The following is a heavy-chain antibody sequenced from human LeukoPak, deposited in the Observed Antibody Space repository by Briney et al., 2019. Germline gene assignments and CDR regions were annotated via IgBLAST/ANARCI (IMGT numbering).Heavy chain of an antibody. Sequence: SVKVSCKASGGSFSSYAISWVRQAPGQGLEWMRGIIPIFGTANYAQKFQGRVTITADESTSTAYMELSSLRSEDTAVYYCASNSRFLEWLLHPPYYYYYMDVWRKRTTVTVSS. CDR1: GGSFSSYA. V-gene: IGHV1-69*13. D-gene: IGHD3-3*01. CDR2: IIPIFGTA. J-gene: IGHJ6*03. CDR3: ASNSRFLEWLLHPPYYYYYMDV.